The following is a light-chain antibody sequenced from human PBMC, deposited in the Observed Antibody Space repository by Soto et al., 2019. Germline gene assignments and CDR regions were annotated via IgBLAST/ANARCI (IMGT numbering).Light chain of an antibody. CDR1: SSDVGGYNY. CDR3: CSFTGSTTYV. CDR2: DVT. Sequence: QSALTQPASVSGSPGQSITISCTGTSSDVGGYNYVSWYQQYPDKAPKLVIYDVTNRPSGVSNRFSGSKSGNTASLTISGLQAEDESDYYCCSFTGSTTYVFGTGTKVTVL. J-gene: IGLJ1*01. V-gene: IGLV2-14*01.